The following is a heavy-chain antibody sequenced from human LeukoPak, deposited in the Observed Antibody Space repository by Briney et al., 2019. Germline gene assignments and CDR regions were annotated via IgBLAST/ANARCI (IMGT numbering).Heavy chain of an antibody. J-gene: IGHJ5*02. CDR1: GYSISSGYQ. CDR2: IYHSGSA. CDR3: ARDPRWLTPDCTSTSCYENYFDP. Sequence: PSETLSLTCAVSGYSISSGYQWAWIRQPPGKGLEWIGSIYHSGSAHYNPSLKSRVTILVDTSKNQFSLKLSSVTDADTAVYYCARDPRWLTPDCTSTSCYENYFDPWGRGTLVTVSS. V-gene: IGHV4-38-2*02. D-gene: IGHD2-2*01.